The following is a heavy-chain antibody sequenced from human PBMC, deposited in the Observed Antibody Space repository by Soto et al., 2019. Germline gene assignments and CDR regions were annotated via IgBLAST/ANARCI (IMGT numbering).Heavy chain of an antibody. CDR2: ISAYNGNT. CDR1: GYTFTSYG. J-gene: IGHJ4*02. D-gene: IGHD3-10*01. V-gene: IGHV1-18*01. Sequence: ASVNVSCKASGYTFTSYGISWVRQAPGQGLEWMGWISAYNGNTNYAQKLQGRVTMTTDTSTSTAYMELRSLRSDDTAVYYCARVRFVGSGSYYNTQRGYYFDYWGQGTLVTVSS. CDR3: ARVRFVGSGSYYNTQRGYYFDY.